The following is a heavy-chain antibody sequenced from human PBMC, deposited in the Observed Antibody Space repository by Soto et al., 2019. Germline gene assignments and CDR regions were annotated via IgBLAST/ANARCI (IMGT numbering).Heavy chain of an antibody. CDR3: ARVVYSSSKRFLARRFDP. V-gene: IGHV4-30-2*01. CDR2: IYHSGST. J-gene: IGHJ5*02. Sequence: SETLSLTCAVSGGSISSGGYSWSWIRQPPGKGLEWIGYIYHSGSTYYNPSLKSRVTISVDRSKNQFSLKLSSVTAADTAVYYCARVVYSSSKRFLARRFDPWGQGTLVTVSS. CDR1: GGSISSGGYS. D-gene: IGHD6-6*01.